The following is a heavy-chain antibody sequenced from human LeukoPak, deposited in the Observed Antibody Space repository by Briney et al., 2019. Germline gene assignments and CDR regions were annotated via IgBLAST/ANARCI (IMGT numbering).Heavy chain of an antibody. V-gene: IGHV4-34*01. CDR3: ARGDFWSGYYVWFDL. Sequence: SETLSLTCAAYGGSFSGYYWSWIRQPPGKGLEWIGEINHSGSTNYNPSLKSRVTISVDTSKNQFSLKLSSVTAADTAVYYCARGDFWSGYYVWFDLWGQGTLVTVSS. J-gene: IGHJ5*02. CDR1: GGSFSGYY. D-gene: IGHD3-3*01. CDR2: INHSGST.